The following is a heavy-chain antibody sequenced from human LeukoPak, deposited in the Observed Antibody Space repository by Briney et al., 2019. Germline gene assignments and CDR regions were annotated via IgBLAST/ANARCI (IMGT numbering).Heavy chain of an antibody. Sequence: GGSLRLSCAASGFTFSSYDMSWVRQAPGKGLEWVSVISSSGGSTYYADSVKGRFTISRDNSKNTLYLQMISLRAEDTAVYYCGKFLGALDSWGQGTLVTVSS. V-gene: IGHV3-23*01. J-gene: IGHJ4*02. D-gene: IGHD1-26*01. CDR1: GFTFSSYD. CDR3: GKFLGALDS. CDR2: ISSSGGST.